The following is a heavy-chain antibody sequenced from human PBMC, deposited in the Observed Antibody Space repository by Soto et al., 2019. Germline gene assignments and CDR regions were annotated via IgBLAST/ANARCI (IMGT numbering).Heavy chain of an antibody. J-gene: IGHJ3*02. CDR3: ARDFGYSSSWYGRGAFDI. D-gene: IGHD6-13*01. V-gene: IGHV1-3*05. CDR2: INAGNGNT. CDR1: GYTFTSYA. Sequence: QVQLVQSGAEEKKPGASVKVSCKASGYTFTSYAMHWVRQAPGQRLEWMGWINAGNGNTKYSQKFQGRVTITRDTXAXTXFMELSSLRSEDTAVYYCARDFGYSSSWYGRGAFDIWGQGTMVTVSS.